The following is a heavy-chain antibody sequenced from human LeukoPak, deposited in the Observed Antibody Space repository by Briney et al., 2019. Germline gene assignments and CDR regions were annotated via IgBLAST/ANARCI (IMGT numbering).Heavy chain of an antibody. D-gene: IGHD3-3*02. CDR1: GGSISSYY. Sequence: SETLSLTCTVSGGSISSYYWSWIRHPAGKGLEWIGRIYTSGSTNYNPSLKSRVTMSVDTSKNQFSLKLSSVTAADTAVYYCARDRHFAPIFDYWGQGTLVTVSS. J-gene: IGHJ4*02. CDR3: ARDRHFAPIFDY. V-gene: IGHV4-4*07. CDR2: IYTSGST.